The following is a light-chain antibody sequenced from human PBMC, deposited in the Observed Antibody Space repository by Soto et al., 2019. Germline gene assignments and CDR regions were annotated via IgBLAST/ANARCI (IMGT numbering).Light chain of an antibody. V-gene: IGKV3-15*01. Sequence: EIVMTQSPATLSVSPGERATLSCRASQSVSSNLGWYQQKPGQAPRLLNHGASTRAAGIPARFSGSGSGTEFTLTISSLQSEDFAVYYCQQYHNWRTFGQGTKVEIK. CDR1: QSVSSN. J-gene: IGKJ1*01. CDR3: QQYHNWRT. CDR2: GAS.